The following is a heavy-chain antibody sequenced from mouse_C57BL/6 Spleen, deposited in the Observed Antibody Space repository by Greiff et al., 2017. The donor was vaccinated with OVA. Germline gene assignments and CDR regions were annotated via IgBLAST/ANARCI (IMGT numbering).Heavy chain of an antibody. V-gene: IGHV1-50*01. CDR2: IDPSDSYT. D-gene: IGHD1-1*01. CDR1: GYTFTSYW. J-gene: IGHJ2*01. Sequence: QVQLQQPGAELVKPGDSVKLSCKASGYTFTSYWMQWVKQRPGQGLEWIGEIDPSDSYTNYNQKFKGKATLTVDTSSSTAYMQLSSLTSEDSAVYYCARGIAGSSFFDYWGQGTTLTVSS. CDR3: ARGIAGSSFFDY.